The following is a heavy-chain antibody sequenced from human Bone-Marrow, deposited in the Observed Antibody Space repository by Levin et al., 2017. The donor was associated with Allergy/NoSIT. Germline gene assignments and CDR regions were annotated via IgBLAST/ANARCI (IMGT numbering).Heavy chain of an antibody. D-gene: IGHD6-13*01. CDR2: ISYDGSNK. Sequence: GGSLRLSCAASGFTFSSYAMHWVRQAPGKGLEWVAVISYDGSNKYYADSVKGRFTISRDNSKNTLYLQMNSLRAEDTAVYYCARDRSSSWPTYYFDYWGQGTLVTVSS. CDR1: GFTFSSYA. J-gene: IGHJ4*02. CDR3: ARDRSSSWPTYYFDY. V-gene: IGHV3-30-3*01.